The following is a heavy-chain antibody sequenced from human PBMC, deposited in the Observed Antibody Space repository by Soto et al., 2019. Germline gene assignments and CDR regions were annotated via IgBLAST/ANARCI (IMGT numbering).Heavy chain of an antibody. CDR2: ISAYNGNT. J-gene: IGHJ5*02. Sequence: ASVKVACKTSGYTFTTYGVSWVRQAPGQGLEWMGWISAYNGNTNYAQKLQGRVTMTTDTSTSTAYMELRGLRSDDTAVYYCARDRYYYGSGSYYISWFDPWGQGPLVTVSS. CDR1: GYTFTTYG. CDR3: ARDRYYYGSGSYYISWFDP. D-gene: IGHD3-10*01. V-gene: IGHV1-18*04.